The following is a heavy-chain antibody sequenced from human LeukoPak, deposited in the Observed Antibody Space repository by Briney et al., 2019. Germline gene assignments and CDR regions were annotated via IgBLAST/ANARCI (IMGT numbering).Heavy chain of an antibody. CDR3: ARDGGYARDAFDI. CDR1: GGSISSYY. Sequence: SETLSLTCTVSGGSISSYYWTWIRQPAGKGLECIGRIYTSGSTRINPSLKSRVIMSLDMSKNQFSLKLTSVTAADTAVYYCARDGGYARDAFDIWGQGTMVTVSS. CDR2: IYTSGST. D-gene: IGHD5-12*01. J-gene: IGHJ3*02. V-gene: IGHV4-4*07.